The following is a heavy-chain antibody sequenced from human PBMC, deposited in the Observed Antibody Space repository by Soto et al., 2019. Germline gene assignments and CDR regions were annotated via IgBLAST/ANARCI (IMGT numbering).Heavy chain of an antibody. J-gene: IGHJ4*02. V-gene: IGHV1-46*01. Sequence: ASVKVSCKASGYTFTSYYMHWVRQAPGQGLEWMGIINPSGGSTSYAQKFQGRVTMTRDTSTSTVYMELSSLRSEDTAVYYCARDFHESMIPISYFDYWGQGTLVTVSS. CDR2: INPSGGST. CDR3: ARDFHESMIPISYFDY. CDR1: GYTFTSYY. D-gene: IGHD3-22*01.